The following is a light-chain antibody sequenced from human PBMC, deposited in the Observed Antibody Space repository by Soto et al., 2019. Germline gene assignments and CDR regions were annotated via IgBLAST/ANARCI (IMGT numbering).Light chain of an antibody. V-gene: IGLV4-69*01. CDR3: QTWGTGPRV. CDR2: VNSDGSH. CDR1: SGHSSYA. Sequence: QLVLTQSPSASASLGASVKLTCTLSSGHSSYAIAWHQQQPEKGPRYLMKVNSDGSHSKGDGIPDRFSGSSSGAERYLTISSLQSEDEADYYCQTWGTGPRVFGGGTQLTVL. J-gene: IGLJ2*01.